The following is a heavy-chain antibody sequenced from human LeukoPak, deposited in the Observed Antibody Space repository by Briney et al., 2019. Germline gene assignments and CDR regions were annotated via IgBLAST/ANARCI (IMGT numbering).Heavy chain of an antibody. D-gene: IGHD3-22*01. CDR1: GGTFSSYA. J-gene: IGHJ4*02. CDR3: ARDRSYYDSSGPFDY. Sequence: GASVKVSCKASGGTFSSYAISWVRQAPGRGLEWMGGIIPIFGTANYAQKFQGRVTITADESTSTAYMELSSLRSEDTAVYYCARDRSYYDSSGPFDYWGQGTLVTVSS. V-gene: IGHV1-69*13. CDR2: IIPIFGTA.